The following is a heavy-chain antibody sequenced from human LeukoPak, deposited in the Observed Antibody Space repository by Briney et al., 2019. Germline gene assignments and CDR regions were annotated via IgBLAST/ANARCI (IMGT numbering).Heavy chain of an antibody. Sequence: PGGSLRLSCAASGFTFSSYWMSWVRQAPGKRLEWVANIKQDGSEKYYVDSVKGRFTNSRDNVENSMFLQMNSLRAEDTAVYYCVRDGRSGWHFDYWGQGALVTVSS. D-gene: IGHD6-19*01. V-gene: IGHV3-7*01. CDR1: GFTFSSYW. CDR3: VRDGRSGWHFDY. CDR2: IKQDGSEK. J-gene: IGHJ4*02.